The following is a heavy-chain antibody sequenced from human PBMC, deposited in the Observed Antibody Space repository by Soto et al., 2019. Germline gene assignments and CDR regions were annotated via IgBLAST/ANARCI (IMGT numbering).Heavy chain of an antibody. J-gene: IGHJ3*02. CDR3: AKDHDSGYDTDAFDI. D-gene: IGHD5-12*01. CDR2: ISGSGGST. Sequence: GGSLRLSCAASGVTFSSYAMSWVRQAPGKGLEWVSAISGSGGSTYYADSVKGRFTISRDNSKNTLYLQMNSLRAEDTAVYYCAKDHDSGYDTDAFDIWGQGTMVTVSS. CDR1: GVTFSSYA. V-gene: IGHV3-23*01.